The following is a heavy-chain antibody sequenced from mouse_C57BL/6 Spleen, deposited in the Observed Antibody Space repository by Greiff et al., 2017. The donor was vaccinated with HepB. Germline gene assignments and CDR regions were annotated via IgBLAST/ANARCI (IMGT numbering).Heavy chain of an antibody. V-gene: IGHV1-81*01. CDR3: ARTGSSNPSMDY. J-gene: IGHJ4*01. CDR1: GYTFTSYG. CDR2: IYPRSGNT. D-gene: IGHD2-5*01. Sequence: QVHVKQSGAELARPGASVKLSCKASGYTFTSYGISWVKQRTGQGLEWIGEIYPRSGNTYYNEKFKGKATLTADKSSSTAYMELRSLTSEDSAVYFCARTGSSNPSMDYWGQGTSVTVSS.